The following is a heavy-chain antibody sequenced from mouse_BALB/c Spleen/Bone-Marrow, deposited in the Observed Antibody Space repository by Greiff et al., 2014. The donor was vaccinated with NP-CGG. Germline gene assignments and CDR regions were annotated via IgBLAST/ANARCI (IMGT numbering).Heavy chain of an antibody. CDR3: TTSFTTATAY. CDR2: IYPSDSYT. V-gene: IGHV1-69*02. Sequence: QVQLQQSGAELVRPGASVELSCKASGYTFTSYWINWVKQRPGQGLEWIGNIYPSDSYTNYNQKFKDKATLTVDKSSSTAYMQLSSPTSEDSAVYYCTTSFTTATAYWGQGTLVTVSA. D-gene: IGHD1-2*01. J-gene: IGHJ3*01. CDR1: GYTFTSYW.